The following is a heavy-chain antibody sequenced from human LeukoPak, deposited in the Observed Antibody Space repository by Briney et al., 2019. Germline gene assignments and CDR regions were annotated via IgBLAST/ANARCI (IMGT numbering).Heavy chain of an antibody. CDR2: ISGSGGST. CDR1: GFTFSSYA. J-gene: IGHJ4*02. V-gene: IGHV3-23*01. CDR3: AKAGYYDSSGYYYRY. D-gene: IGHD3-22*01. Sequence: GGSLRLSCAASGFTFSSYAMSWVRQAPGKGLEWVSAISGSGGSTYYADSVKGRFTISRDNSKNTLYLQMNSLRAEDTAVYYCAKAGYYDSSGYYYRYWGQGTLVTVSS.